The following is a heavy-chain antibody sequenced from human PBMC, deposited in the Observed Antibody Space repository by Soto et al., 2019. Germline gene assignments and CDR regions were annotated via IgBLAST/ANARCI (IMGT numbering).Heavy chain of an antibody. CDR3: AREGASGFGMDV. V-gene: IGHV5-51*01. CDR2: IYPGDSDT. Sequence: PGESLKISCKGSGYTFTDYWIGWVRQLPGKGLEWMGIIYPGDSDTRYSPSFQGHVTITVDTSKNQFSLILSSVTAADTGVYYCAREGASGFGMDVWGQGTTVTVSS. CDR1: GYTFTDYW. J-gene: IGHJ6*02. D-gene: IGHD1-26*01.